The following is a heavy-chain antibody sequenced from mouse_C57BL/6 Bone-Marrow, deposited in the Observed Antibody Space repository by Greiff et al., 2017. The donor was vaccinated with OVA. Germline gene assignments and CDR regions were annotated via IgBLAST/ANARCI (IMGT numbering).Heavy chain of an antibody. Sequence: EVKLVESGAELVRPGASVKLSCTASGFNIKDDYMHWVKQRPEQGLEWIGWIDPENGDTEYASKFQGKATITADTSSNTAYLQLSSLTSEDTAVYYCTTRGYSNYAMDYWGQGTSVTVSS. CDR2: IDPENGDT. D-gene: IGHD2-5*01. J-gene: IGHJ4*01. CDR1: GFNIKDDY. CDR3: TTRGYSNYAMDY. V-gene: IGHV14-4*01.